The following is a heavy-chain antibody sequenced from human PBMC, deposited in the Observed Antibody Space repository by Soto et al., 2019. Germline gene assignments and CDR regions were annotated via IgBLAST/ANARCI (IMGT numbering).Heavy chain of an antibody. CDR1: GGTFSSYT. D-gene: IGHD3-10*01. Sequence: QVQLVQSGAEVKKPGSSVKVSCKASGGTFSSYTISWVRQAPGQGLEWMGRIIPILGIANYAQKFQGRVTITADKSTSTAYMELSSLRSEDTAVYYCARDRGEEYYYGSGSSYAFDIWCQGTMVTVSS. J-gene: IGHJ3*02. CDR2: IIPILGIA. CDR3: ARDRGEEYYYGSGSSYAFDI. V-gene: IGHV1-69*08.